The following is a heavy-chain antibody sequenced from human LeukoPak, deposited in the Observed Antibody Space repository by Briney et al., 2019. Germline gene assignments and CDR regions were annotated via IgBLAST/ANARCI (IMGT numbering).Heavy chain of an antibody. D-gene: IGHD3-22*01. CDR3: ARVLLRDRYFDL. CDR2: IYYTGNT. Sequence: SETLTLTGTVCGGSMSPYYWTWLRQSPGNGLEWIGYIYYTGNTNYKTSLESRATISVDVSKNQFSLKLNSVTAADSAVYYCARVLLRDRYFDLWGRGALVTVSS. CDR1: GGSMSPYY. J-gene: IGHJ2*01. V-gene: IGHV4-59*08.